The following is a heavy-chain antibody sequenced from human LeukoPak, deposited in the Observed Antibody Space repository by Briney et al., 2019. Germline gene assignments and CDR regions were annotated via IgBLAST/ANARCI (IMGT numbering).Heavy chain of an antibody. CDR3: TTEPLGYCSSTTCYDYFDY. D-gene: IGHD2-2*01. CDR2: LQSKTDGGTT. V-gene: IGHV3-15*01. CDR1: GFTFSSYS. J-gene: IGHJ4*02. Sequence: GGSLTLSCPASGFTFSSYSMNWVRQAPGRGLEWVGRLQSKTDGGTTNYAAPVKGRFTISRDDSKATLYLQMNSLKSEDTAVYYCTTEPLGYCSSTTCYDYFDYWGRGTLVTVSS.